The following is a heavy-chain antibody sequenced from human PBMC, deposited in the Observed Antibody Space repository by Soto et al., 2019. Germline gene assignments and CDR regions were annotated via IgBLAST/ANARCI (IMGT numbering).Heavy chain of an antibody. J-gene: IGHJ4*02. CDR2: ISGSGGST. V-gene: IGHV3-23*01. Sequence: GGSLRLSCAASGFTFSSYAMTWVRQAPGKGLEWVSAISGSGGSTYYADSVKGRFTISRDNSKNTLYLQMSSLRAEDTAVYYCDRSIPLDGYPYWGQGTLVTVSS. D-gene: IGHD5-18*01. CDR3: DRSIPLDGYPY. CDR1: GFTFSSYA.